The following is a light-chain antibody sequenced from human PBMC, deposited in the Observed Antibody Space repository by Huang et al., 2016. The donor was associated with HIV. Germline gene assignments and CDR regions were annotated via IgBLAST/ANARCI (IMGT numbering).Light chain of an antibody. CDR1: QSVSNRY. Sequence: ETVLTQTPGTLSLSPGERATLSCRASQSVSNRYLAWYQQKPGQAPRLLIYGASNRATGIPDRFSGSVSGTDFTLTIRRLEPEDFAVYYCQHYDKSPITFGQGTRLEMK. CDR3: QHYDKSPIT. V-gene: IGKV3-20*01. CDR2: GAS. J-gene: IGKJ5*01.